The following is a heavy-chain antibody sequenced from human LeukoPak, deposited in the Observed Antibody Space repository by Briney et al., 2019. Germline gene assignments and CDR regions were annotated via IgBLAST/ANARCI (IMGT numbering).Heavy chain of an antibody. J-gene: IGHJ4*02. Sequence: AGGSLRLSCETSGFTFSKYGMHWVRQAPGKGLEWVAVIWHDGSNKYYADSVKGRFTISRDNSKNTLFLQMNSLRADDTAMYFCAKDMDYGDRSGHDYWGQGTLVTVSS. CDR1: GFTFSKYG. V-gene: IGHV3-33*03. D-gene: IGHD4-17*01. CDR3: AKDMDYGDRSGHDY. CDR2: IWHDGSNK.